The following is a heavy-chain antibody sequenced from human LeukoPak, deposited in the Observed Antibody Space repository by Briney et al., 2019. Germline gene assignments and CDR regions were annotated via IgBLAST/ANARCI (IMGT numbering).Heavy chain of an antibody. J-gene: IGHJ6*03. CDR3: ARVGTAMESLGSIFYYYYYMDV. D-gene: IGHD5-18*01. CDR1: GYSISSGYY. CDR2: IYHSGST. V-gene: IGHV4-38-2*02. Sequence: PSETLSLTCTVSGYSISSGYYWGWIRQPPGKGLEWIGSIYHSGSTYYNPSLKSRVTISVDTSKNQFSLKLSSVTAADTAVYYCARVGTAMESLGSIFYYYYYMDVWGKGTTVTVSS.